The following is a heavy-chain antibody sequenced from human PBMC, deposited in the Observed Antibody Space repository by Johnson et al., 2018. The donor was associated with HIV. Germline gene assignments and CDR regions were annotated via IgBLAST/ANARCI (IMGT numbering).Heavy chain of an antibody. CDR1: GFTFGDYG. V-gene: IGHV3-20*04. CDR2: INWNGGRT. CDR3: ATSQLALPPGVFDI. D-gene: IGHD6-6*01. J-gene: IGHJ3*02. Sequence: VQLVESGGGAVRPGGSLRLSCGASGFTFGDYGMSWVRQVPGKGLEWVSHINWNGGRTGYADSVKGRFTISRDDAKNSLYLQMNSLRAGDTAVYYCATSQLALPPGVFDIWGQGTMVTVSS.